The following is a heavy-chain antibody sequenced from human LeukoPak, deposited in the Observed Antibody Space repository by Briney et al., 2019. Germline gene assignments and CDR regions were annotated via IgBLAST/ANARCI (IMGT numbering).Heavy chain of an antibody. CDR3: ARRSRGYGYYYYMDV. CDR1: GGSISSSSYY. J-gene: IGHJ6*03. D-gene: IGHD5-12*01. Sequence: SETLSLTCTVSGGSISSSSYYWGWIRQPPGKGLEWIGSIYYSGSTYYNPSLKSRVTISVDTSKNQFSLKLSSVTAADTAVYYCARRSRGYGYYYYMDVWGKGTTVTISS. CDR2: IYYSGST. V-gene: IGHV4-39*07.